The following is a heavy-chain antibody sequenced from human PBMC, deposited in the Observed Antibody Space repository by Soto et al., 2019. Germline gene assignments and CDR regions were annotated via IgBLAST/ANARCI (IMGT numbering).Heavy chain of an antibody. V-gene: IGHV3-66*01. CDR3: ARGYYGSGPLDY. Sequence: EVQVVESGGGLVQPGGSLRLSCAASGFTVSSNYMSWVRQAPGKGLEWVSVIYSGGSTNYADSVKGRFTISRDNSKNTLYLQMNSLIAEDTAVYYCARGYYGSGPLDYWGQGTLVTVSS. CDR1: GFTVSSNY. J-gene: IGHJ4*02. D-gene: IGHD3-10*01. CDR2: IYSGGST.